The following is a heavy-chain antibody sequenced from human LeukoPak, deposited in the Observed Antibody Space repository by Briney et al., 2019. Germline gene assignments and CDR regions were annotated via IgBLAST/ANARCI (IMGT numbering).Heavy chain of an antibody. CDR2: INPNSGGT. Sequence: ASVKVSCKASGYTFTSYGISWVRQAPGQGLEWMGWINPNSGGTNYAQKFQGRVTMTRDTSISTAYMEPSRLRSDDTAVYYCARDAVAGPHKTIDYFDYWGQGTLVTVSS. CDR3: ARDAVAGPHKTIDYFDY. J-gene: IGHJ4*02. D-gene: IGHD6-19*01. CDR1: GYTFTSYG. V-gene: IGHV1-2*02.